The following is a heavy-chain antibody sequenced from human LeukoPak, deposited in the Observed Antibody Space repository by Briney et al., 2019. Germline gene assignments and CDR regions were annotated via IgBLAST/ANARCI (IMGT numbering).Heavy chain of an antibody. CDR3: ARGPERSRYGSGSSWFDP. Sequence: EASVKVSCTASGYTFTSYDINWVRQATAQGLEWMGWMNPNSGNTGYAQKFQGRVTMTRNTSITTAYMELSSLRSEDTAVYYCARGPERSRYGSGSSWFDPWGQGTLVTVSS. J-gene: IGHJ5*02. CDR1: GYTFTSYD. D-gene: IGHD3-10*01. V-gene: IGHV1-8*01. CDR2: MNPNSGNT.